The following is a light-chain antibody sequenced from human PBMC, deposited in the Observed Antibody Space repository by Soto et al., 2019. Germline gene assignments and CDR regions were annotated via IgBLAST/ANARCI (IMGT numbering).Light chain of an antibody. CDR3: CSYAATFSV. V-gene: IGLV2-23*01. CDR2: EGT. J-gene: IGLJ3*02. CDR1: SSDFGTYNL. Sequence: QSVLSQPASVSGAPGQSITISCTGTSSDFGTYNLFSWYQQHPGKAPKLIIYEGTKRPSGVSNRFSGSKSGNTASLTVSGLQAEDEADYFCCSYAATFSVFGGGTQLTVL.